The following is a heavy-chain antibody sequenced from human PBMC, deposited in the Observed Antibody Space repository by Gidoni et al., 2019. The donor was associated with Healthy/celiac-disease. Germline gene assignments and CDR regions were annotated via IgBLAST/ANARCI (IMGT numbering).Heavy chain of an antibody. CDR2: IKSKTDGGTT. CDR3: TTALPNCSGGSCYSGDAFDI. V-gene: IGHV3-15*01. CDR1: GFTLSNAW. J-gene: IGHJ3*02. D-gene: IGHD2-15*01. Sequence: EVQLVESGGGLVKPGGSLRLSCAASGFTLSNAWMSWVRQAPGKGLEWVGRIKSKTDGGTTDYAAPVKGRFTISRDDSKNTLYLQMNSLKTEDTAVYYCTTALPNCSGGSCYSGDAFDIWGQGTMVTVSS.